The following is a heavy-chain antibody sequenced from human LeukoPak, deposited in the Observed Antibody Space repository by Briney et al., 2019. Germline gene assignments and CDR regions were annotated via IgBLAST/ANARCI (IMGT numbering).Heavy chain of an antibody. CDR1: GGSISSYY. CDR3: ARDSLRDGAVYI. D-gene: IGHD6-19*01. V-gene: IGHV4-59*01. J-gene: IGHJ3*02. CDR2: IYYSGST. Sequence: SETLSLTCTVSGGSISSYYWSWIRQPPGKGLEWIGYIYYSGSTNYNPSLKSRVTISVDTSKNQFSLKLSSVTAAETAVYYCARDSLRDGAVYIWGQGTMVTVSS.